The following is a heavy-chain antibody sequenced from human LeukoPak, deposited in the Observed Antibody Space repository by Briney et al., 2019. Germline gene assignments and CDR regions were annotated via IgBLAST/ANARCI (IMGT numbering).Heavy chain of an antibody. CDR3: ARDCGGDCYPTFDY. Sequence: GASVKVSCKASGYTFTSYGISWVRQDPGQGLEWMGWISAYNGNTNYAQKLQGRVTMTTDTSTSTAYMELRSLRSDDTAVYYCARDCGGDCYPTFDYWGQGTLVTVSS. CDR2: ISAYNGNT. V-gene: IGHV1-18*01. CDR1: GYTFTSYG. D-gene: IGHD2-21*02. J-gene: IGHJ4*02.